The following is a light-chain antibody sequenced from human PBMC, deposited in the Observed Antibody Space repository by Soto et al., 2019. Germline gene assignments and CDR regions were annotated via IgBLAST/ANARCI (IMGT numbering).Light chain of an antibody. J-gene: IGKJ5*01. CDR2: DVS. V-gene: IGKV3-15*01. CDR1: QGVTTN. CDR3: QQYNNWPFS. Sequence: EIVMTQSPGTLSVSPGERAPLSCRAGQGVTTNFAWYQQKSGQSHRLLIYDVSIRATGVPARFSGTGSETDFTLTISGLQSEESAVYFCQQYNNWPFSFGKGTRLEIK.